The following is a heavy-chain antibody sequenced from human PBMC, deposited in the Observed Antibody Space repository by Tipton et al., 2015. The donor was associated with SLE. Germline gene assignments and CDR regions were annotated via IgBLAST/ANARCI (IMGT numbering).Heavy chain of an antibody. CDR2: IYTSGST. Sequence: GLVKPSETLSLTCTVSGGSISSHYWSWIRQPPGKGLEWIGHIYTSGSTNYNPSLKSRVTISVDTSKNQFSLKLSSVTAADTAVYYCAISSPQVFRSFDYWGQGTLVTVSS. V-gene: IGHV4-4*08. J-gene: IGHJ4*02. D-gene: IGHD3-10*01. CDR1: GGSISSHY. CDR3: AISSPQVFRSFDY.